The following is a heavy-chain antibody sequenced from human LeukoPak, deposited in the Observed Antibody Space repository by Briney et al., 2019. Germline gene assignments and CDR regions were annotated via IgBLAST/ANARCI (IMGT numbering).Heavy chain of an antibody. V-gene: IGHV7-4-1*02. CDR2: INTNTGNP. Sequence: GASVKVSCKASGYILTNYAMNWVRQAPGQGLEWMGWINTNTGNPTYAQGFTGRFVFSLDTSVGTAYLQISSLKAEDTAVYYCANKIGRWALDLWGQGTMVTVSS. J-gene: IGHJ3*01. CDR1: GYILTNYA. CDR3: ANKIGRWALDL. D-gene: IGHD2-15*01.